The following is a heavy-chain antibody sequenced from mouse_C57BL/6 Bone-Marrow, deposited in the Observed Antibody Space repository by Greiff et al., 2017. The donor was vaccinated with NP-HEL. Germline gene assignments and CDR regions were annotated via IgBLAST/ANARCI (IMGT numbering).Heavy chain of an antibody. CDR1: GYTFTGYW. V-gene: IGHV1-9*01. CDR3: ARGRNYYGSSYYWFAY. CDR2: ILPGSGST. Sequence: QVQLQQSGAELMKPGASVKLSCKATGYTFTGYWIEWVKQRPGHGLEWIGEILPGSGSTNYNEKFKGKATFTADTSSNTAYMQLSSLTTEDSAIYYCARGRNYYGSSYYWFAYWGQGTLVTVSA. J-gene: IGHJ3*01. D-gene: IGHD1-1*01.